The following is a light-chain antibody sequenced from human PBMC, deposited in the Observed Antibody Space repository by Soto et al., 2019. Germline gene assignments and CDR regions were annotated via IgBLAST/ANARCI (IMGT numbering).Light chain of an antibody. CDR1: SSDVGSYNL. Sequence: QSALTQPASVSGSTGQSITISCTGTSSDVGSYNLVSWYQQYPGKAPKLMIYEASKWPSGISHRFSGSKSGNTASLTISGLQAEDEADYYCCSYAGSSVWVFGGGTKLTVL. J-gene: IGLJ3*02. CDR2: EAS. CDR3: CSYAGSSVWV. V-gene: IGLV2-23*01.